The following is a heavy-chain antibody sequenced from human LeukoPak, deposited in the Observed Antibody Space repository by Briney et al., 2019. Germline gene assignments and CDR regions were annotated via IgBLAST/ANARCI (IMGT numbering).Heavy chain of an antibody. Sequence: GGSLRLSCAASGFTFSSYGMHWVRQAPGKGLDWVAVISYDGSNKYYVDSVKGRFTISRDNSKNMLYLQTNSLRAEDTAVYYCAKNELLWFGEFDAFDVWGQGTMVTVSS. D-gene: IGHD3-10*01. CDR3: AKNELLWFGEFDAFDV. V-gene: IGHV3-30*18. J-gene: IGHJ3*01. CDR1: GFTFSSYG. CDR2: ISYDGSNK.